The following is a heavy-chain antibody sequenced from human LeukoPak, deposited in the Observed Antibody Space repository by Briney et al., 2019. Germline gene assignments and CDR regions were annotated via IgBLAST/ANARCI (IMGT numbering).Heavy chain of an antibody. J-gene: IGHJ3*02. CDR2: INHSGST. V-gene: IGHV4-34*01. Sequence: SETLSLTCAVYGGSFSGYYWSWIRQPPGKGLEWIGEINHSGSTNYNPSLKSRVTISVDTSKNQFSLKLSSVTAADTAVYYCAREEDCSGGICYLGNAFDIWGQGTMVTVSS. CDR1: GGSFSGYY. D-gene: IGHD2-15*01. CDR3: AREEDCSGGICYLGNAFDI.